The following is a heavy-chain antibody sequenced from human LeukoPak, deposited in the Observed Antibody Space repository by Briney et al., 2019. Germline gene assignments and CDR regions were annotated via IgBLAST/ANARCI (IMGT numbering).Heavy chain of an antibody. Sequence: PGRSLRLSCAASGFTFSSYAMHWVRQAPGKGLEWVAVISYDGSNKYYADSVKGRFTISRDNSKNTLYLQMNSLRAEDTAVYYCARAGVGYSYGSDAFDIWGQGTMVTVSS. CDR3: ARAGVGYSYGSDAFDI. J-gene: IGHJ3*02. D-gene: IGHD5-18*01. V-gene: IGHV3-30-3*01. CDR1: GFTFSSYA. CDR2: ISYDGSNK.